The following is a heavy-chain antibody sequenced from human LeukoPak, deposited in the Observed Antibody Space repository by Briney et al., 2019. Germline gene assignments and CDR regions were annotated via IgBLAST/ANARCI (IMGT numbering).Heavy chain of an antibody. CDR3: ARLRDGEYVRYLHY. CDR2: ISHSGST. V-gene: IGHV4-59*08. J-gene: IGHJ4*02. D-gene: IGHD4-17*01. CDR1: GGSISSYY. Sequence: SETLSLTCTVSGGSISSYYWSWIRQSPGKGLEWIGHISHSGSTKYSSSLKSRAIISSDTSKNQFSLKLSSVTAADTALYYCARLRDGEYVRYLHYWGRGTLDTASS.